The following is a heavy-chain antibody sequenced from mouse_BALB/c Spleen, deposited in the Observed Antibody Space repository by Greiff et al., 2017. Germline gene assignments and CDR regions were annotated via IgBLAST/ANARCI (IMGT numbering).Heavy chain of an antibody. CDR3: ARSGYGNYDAMDY. J-gene: IGHJ4*01. V-gene: IGHV1-20*02. D-gene: IGHD2-10*02. Sequence: AQLKQSGPELVKPGASVKISCKASGYSFTGYFMNWVMQSHGKSLEWIGRINPYNGDTFYNQKFKGKATLTVDKSSSTAHMELRSLASEDSAVYYCARSGYGNYDAMDYWGQGTSVTVSS. CDR2: INPYNGDT. CDR1: GYSFTGYF.